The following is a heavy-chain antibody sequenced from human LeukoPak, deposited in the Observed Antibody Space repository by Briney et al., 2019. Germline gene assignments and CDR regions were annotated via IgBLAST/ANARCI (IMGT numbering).Heavy chain of an antibody. CDR3: ARLDYGDFNFDY. CDR1: GGSISSYY. V-gene: IGHV4-39*01. CDR2: IYYSGST. Sequence: SETLSLTCTVSGGSISSYYWSWIRQPPGKGLEWIGSIYYSGSTYYNPSLKSRVTISVDTSKNQFSLKLSSVTAADTAVYYCARLDYGDFNFDYWGQGTLVTVSS. D-gene: IGHD4-17*01. J-gene: IGHJ4*02.